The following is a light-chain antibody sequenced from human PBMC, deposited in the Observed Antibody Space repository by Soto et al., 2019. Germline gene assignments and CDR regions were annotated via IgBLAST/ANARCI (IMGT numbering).Light chain of an antibody. CDR1: SSNIGSSY. J-gene: IGLJ3*02. CDR3: AAWDDSLSGRV. Sequence: QSVLTQPPSASGTPGQRVTISCSGSSSNIGSSYVYWYQQLPGTAPKLLIYGNNKRPSGVPDRFSGSKSGTSASLAISGHRSEDEADYYCAAWDDSLSGRVFGGGTKLTVL. CDR2: GNN. V-gene: IGLV1-47*01.